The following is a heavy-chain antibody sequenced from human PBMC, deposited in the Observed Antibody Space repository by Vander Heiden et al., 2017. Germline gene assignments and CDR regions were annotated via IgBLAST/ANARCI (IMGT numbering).Heavy chain of an antibody. CDR2: IGTAGDT. CDR3: ARQAVAGTEGFDY. CDR1: GFTFSSYD. Sequence: EVQLVESGGGLVQPGGSLRLSCAASGFTFSSYDRHWVRQATVKGLEWVSAIGTAGDTYYPGSVKGRFTISRENAKNSLYLQMNSLRAGDTAVYYCARQAVAGTEGFDYWGQGTLVTVSS. D-gene: IGHD6-19*01. J-gene: IGHJ4*02. V-gene: IGHV3-13*01.